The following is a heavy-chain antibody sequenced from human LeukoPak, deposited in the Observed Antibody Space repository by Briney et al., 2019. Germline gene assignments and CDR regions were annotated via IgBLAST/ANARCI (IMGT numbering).Heavy chain of an antibody. CDR2: INHSGST. D-gene: IGHD3-22*01. V-gene: IGHV4-34*01. J-gene: IGHJ4*02. CDR3: ARDSDYYDSSGYFDY. Sequence: SETLSLTCAVYGGSFSGYYWSWIRQPPGKGLEWIGEINHSGSTNYNPSLKSRVTISVDTSKNQFSLKPSSVTAADTAVYYCARDSDYYDSSGYFDYWGQGTLVTVSS. CDR1: GGSFSGYY.